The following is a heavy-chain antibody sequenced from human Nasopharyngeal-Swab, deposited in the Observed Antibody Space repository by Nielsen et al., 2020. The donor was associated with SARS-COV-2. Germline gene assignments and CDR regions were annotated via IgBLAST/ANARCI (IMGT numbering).Heavy chain of an antibody. CDR1: GFTFDDYA. Sequence: SLKISCAASGFTFDDYAMHWVRQPPGKGLEWVSGITWNSGNKGYAESVQGRFTISRDNAKNSLYLQMNSLRAEDTAVYYCAREGPKWEVIQRGRGAFDYWGQGTLVTVSS. J-gene: IGHJ4*02. V-gene: IGHV3-9*01. D-gene: IGHD1-26*01. CDR2: ITWNSGNK. CDR3: AREGPKWEVIQRGRGAFDY.